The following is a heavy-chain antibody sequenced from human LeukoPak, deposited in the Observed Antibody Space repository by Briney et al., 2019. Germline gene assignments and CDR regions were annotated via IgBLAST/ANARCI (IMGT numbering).Heavy chain of an antibody. Sequence: PGGSLRRSCAAAGFTFSSYDMHWVRQATGKGLEWVSAIGTAGDTYYPGSVKGRFTISRENAKNSLYLQMNSLRAGDTAVYYCARRVITMVRGVTYYYGMDVWGQGTTVTVSS. D-gene: IGHD3-10*01. V-gene: IGHV3-13*01. CDR1: GFTFSSYD. CDR2: IGTAGDT. CDR3: ARRVITMVRGVTYYYGMDV. J-gene: IGHJ6*02.